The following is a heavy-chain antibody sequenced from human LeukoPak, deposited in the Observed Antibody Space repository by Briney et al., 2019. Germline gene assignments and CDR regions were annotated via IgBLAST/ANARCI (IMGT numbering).Heavy chain of an antibody. D-gene: IGHD4-17*01. CDR3: ARAPRDYGDYETYFDY. CDR1: GYTFTSYG. Sequence: ASVKVSCKASGYTFTSYGISWARQAPGQGLEWMGWISAYNGNTNYAQKLQGRVTMTTDTSTSTAYMELRSLRSDDTAVYYCARAPRDYGDYETYFDYWGQGTLVTVSS. J-gene: IGHJ4*02. V-gene: IGHV1-18*01. CDR2: ISAYNGNT.